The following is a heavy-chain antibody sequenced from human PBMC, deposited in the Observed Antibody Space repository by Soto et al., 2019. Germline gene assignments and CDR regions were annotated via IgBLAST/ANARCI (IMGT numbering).Heavy chain of an antibody. J-gene: IGHJ4*02. Sequence: QIQLGQSGAEMKKPGASVKVPCKASGYRFTSYCISCVRQAPGQGPEWMGWISPYNGNTYYAQKFRGRVNMTTDTATATAYMELRRLRTDATAVYYCARDRRAVLGDSGYYYFDYWGQGTLVTVSS. CDR2: ISPYNGNT. V-gene: IGHV1-18*01. CDR3: ARDRRAVLGDSGYYYFDY. D-gene: IGHD5-12*01. CDR1: GYRFTSYC.